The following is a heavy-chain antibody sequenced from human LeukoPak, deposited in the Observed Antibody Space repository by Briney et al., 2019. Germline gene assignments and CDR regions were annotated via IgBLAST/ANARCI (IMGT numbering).Heavy chain of an antibody. J-gene: IGHJ6*02. CDR2: INGDGRNI. Sequence: GGSLRLSCAASGFTFSSYSMNWVRQAPGKGLEWVSRINGDGRNINYADSVRGRFTISRDNAKNTLYLQMNTLRVEDTAVYYCTRDLMDYDVSTGLHHYYMDVWGQGTTVTVSS. V-gene: IGHV3-74*01. D-gene: IGHD3-9*01. CDR1: GFTFSSYS. CDR3: TRDLMDYDVSTGLHHYYMDV.